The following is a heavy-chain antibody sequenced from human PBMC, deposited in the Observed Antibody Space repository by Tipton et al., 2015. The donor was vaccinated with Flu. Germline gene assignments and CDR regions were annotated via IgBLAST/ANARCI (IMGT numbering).Heavy chain of an antibody. V-gene: IGHV1-46*01. CDR2: ISPDTGTA. D-gene: IGHD6-13*01. CDR3: AKESQRIAAAGADL. CDR1: GYPFTHYY. J-gene: IGHJ5*02. Sequence: QLVQSGAEVKKPGASVRVSCKASGYPFTHYYIYWVRQAPGQGLEWMAIISPDTGTATYAPEFQGRLTVTSETSTSTVYMQLSSLKSEDTAMYYCAKESQRIAAAGADLWGQGTRVTVSS.